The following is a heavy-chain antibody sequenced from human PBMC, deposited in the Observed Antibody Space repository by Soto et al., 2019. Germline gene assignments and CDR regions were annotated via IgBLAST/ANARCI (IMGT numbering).Heavy chain of an antibody. D-gene: IGHD4-17*01. Sequence: SETLSLTCTVSGGSISSGGYYWSWIRQHPGKGLEWIGYIYYSGSTYYSPSLKSRVTISIDTSKNQFSLKLTSVTAADTAVYFCAREHTVTTWFDPWGQGTLVTVSS. V-gene: IGHV4-31*02. J-gene: IGHJ5*02. CDR1: GGSISSGGYY. CDR3: AREHTVTTWFDP. CDR2: IYYSGST.